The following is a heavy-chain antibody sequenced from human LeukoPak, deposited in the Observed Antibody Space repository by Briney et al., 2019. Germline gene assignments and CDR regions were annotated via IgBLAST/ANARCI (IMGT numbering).Heavy chain of an antibody. CDR3: ARLSGYNRNLLDY. CDR2: IIPTLDLS. D-gene: IGHD1-14*01. J-gene: IGHJ4*02. CDR1: GDTFSNNA. V-gene: IGHV1-69*04. Sequence: GASVKVSCKTSGDTFSNNAIGWVRQAPGQGLEWMGRIIPTLDLSNHAQKFQGRVTITADKSTSTAYMELSRLTSEDTAIYYCARLSGYNRNLLDYWGQGTLVTVSS.